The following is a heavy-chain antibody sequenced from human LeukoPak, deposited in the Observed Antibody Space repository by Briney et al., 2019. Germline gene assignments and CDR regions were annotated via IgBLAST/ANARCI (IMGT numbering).Heavy chain of an antibody. CDR1: GYTFTSYY. CDR3: ARGIGYYDSSGPNWFDP. CDR2: INPSGGST. D-gene: IGHD3-22*01. J-gene: IGHJ5*02. Sequence: GASVKVSCKASGYTFTSYYMHWVRQAPGQGLEWMGIINPSGGSTIYAQKFQGRVTMTRDTSTSTVYMELSSLRSEDTAVYYCARGIGYYDSSGPNWFDPWGQGTLVTVSS. V-gene: IGHV1-46*01.